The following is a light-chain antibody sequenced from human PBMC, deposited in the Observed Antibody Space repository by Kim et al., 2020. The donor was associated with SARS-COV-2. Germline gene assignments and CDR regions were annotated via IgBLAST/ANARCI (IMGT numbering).Light chain of an antibody. CDR1: SNNVGFYNY. CDR3: CSYAGDYVI. V-gene: IGLV2-11*01. CDR2: DVT. J-gene: IGLJ2*01. Sequence: PEQSVTISCTGASNNVGFYNYVSWYQHHPGRAPKLIIYDVTKRPSGVPDRFSGSKSGNTASLTVSGLQSEDEADYYCCSYAGDYVIFGGGTQLTVL.